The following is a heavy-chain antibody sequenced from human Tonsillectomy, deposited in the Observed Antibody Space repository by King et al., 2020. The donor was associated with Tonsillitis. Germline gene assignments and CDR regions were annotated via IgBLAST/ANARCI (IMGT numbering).Heavy chain of an antibody. Sequence: VQLQQWGAGLLKPSETLSLTCAVYGGSFSGYYWSWIRQPPGKGLEWIGEINHSGSTNYNPSLKSRVTISLDASKNQFSLRLSSVTAADTAVYYCARVDIVVVPTASSYFDIWGRGTLVTVSS. CDR2: INHSGST. D-gene: IGHD2-2*01. CDR1: GGSFSGYY. J-gene: IGHJ2*01. V-gene: IGHV4-34*01. CDR3: ARVDIVVVPTASSYFDI.